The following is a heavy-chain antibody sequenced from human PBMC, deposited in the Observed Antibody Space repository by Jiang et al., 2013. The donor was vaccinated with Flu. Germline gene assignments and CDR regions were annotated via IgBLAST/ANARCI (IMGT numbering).Heavy chain of an antibody. D-gene: IGHD4-17*01. Sequence: SGAEVKKPGASVKVSYKVSGYTLTELSMHWVRQAPGKGLEWMGGFDPEDGETIYAQKFQGRVTMTEDTSTDTAYMELSSLRSEDTAVYYCATRWGYGDYVSHFDYWGQGTLVTVSS. CDR2: FDPEDGET. CDR3: ATRWGYGDYVSHFDY. J-gene: IGHJ4*02. CDR1: GYTLTELS. V-gene: IGHV1-24*01.